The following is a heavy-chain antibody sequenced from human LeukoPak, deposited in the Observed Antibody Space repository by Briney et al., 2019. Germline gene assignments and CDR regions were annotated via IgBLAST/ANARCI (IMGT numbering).Heavy chain of an antibody. V-gene: IGHV3-64*01. CDR3: ARDGKAANDY. Sequence: GGSLRLSCAASGFTFSNYAMQWVRQAPEKRLEYVSGTSGNGGTTYYANSVKGRFTMSRDNSRNTLYLQMGSLRPEDTAVYYCARDGKAANDYWGQGTLVTVSS. J-gene: IGHJ4*02. CDR1: GFTFSNYA. CDR2: TSGNGGTT. D-gene: IGHD2-15*01.